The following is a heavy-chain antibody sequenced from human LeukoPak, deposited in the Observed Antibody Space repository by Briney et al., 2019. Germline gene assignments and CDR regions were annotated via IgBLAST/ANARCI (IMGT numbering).Heavy chain of an antibody. V-gene: IGHV3-23*01. Sequence: PGGSLRLSYAASGFTFSNSAMSWVRQAPGKGLEWVSGISISGGTTYYAASVKGRFTISRDNSKNTVYLQLNSLRAEDTAVYYCAKEEVPNDYWGQGTLVTVSS. CDR1: GFTFSNSA. CDR3: AKEEVPNDY. J-gene: IGHJ4*02. D-gene: IGHD1-1*01. CDR2: ISISGGTT.